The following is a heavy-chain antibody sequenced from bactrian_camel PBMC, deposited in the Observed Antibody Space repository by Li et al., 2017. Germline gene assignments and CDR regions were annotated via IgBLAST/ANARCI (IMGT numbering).Heavy chain of an antibody. J-gene: IGHJ4*01. CDR2: FDVGRRTP. Sequence: HVQLVESGGGSVQAGGSLRLSCTVRGYSRSRYCLGWFRQGSGKEREGVAGFDVGRRTPYYVDSVKGRFTISQDNAKNILYLQMNALQPEDTAMYYCAADDGLVRKAPLQYKSYNYWGQGTQVTVS. CDR3: AADDGLVRKAPLQYKSYNY. V-gene: IGHV3S1*01. CDR1: GYSRSRYC. D-gene: IGHD5*01.